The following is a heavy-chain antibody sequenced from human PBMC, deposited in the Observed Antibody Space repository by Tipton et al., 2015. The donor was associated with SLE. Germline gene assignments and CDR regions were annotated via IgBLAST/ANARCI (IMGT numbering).Heavy chain of an antibody. V-gene: IGHV1-69*09. CDR2: IIPVISIT. D-gene: IGHD3-9*01. CDR3: ARHGILTPAKLCYFDY. CDR1: GGTFNSFG. J-gene: IGHJ4*02. Sequence: QVQLVQSGAEMKKTGSSVKVSCKTSGGTFNSFGISWVRQAPGQGLEWMGTIIPVISITTYAQKFQGRVTITTAESTSTAYMELSSLRSDDTAVYYCARHGILTPAKLCYFDYWGQGTLVTVSS.